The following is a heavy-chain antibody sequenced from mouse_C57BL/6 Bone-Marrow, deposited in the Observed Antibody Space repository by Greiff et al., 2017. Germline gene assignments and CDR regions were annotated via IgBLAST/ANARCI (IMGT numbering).Heavy chain of an antibody. CDR2: ISGGGGNT. J-gene: IGHJ3*01. CDR3: ARPYYSNYGFAY. D-gene: IGHD2-5*01. V-gene: IGHV5-9*01. Sequence: DVKLVESGGGLVKPGGSLKLSCAASGFTFSSSTMSWVRQTPEKRLEWVATISGGGGNTYYPDSVKGRFTISRDNAKNTLYLQMSSLRSEDTALYYCARPYYSNYGFAYWGQGTLVTVSA. CDR1: GFTFSSST.